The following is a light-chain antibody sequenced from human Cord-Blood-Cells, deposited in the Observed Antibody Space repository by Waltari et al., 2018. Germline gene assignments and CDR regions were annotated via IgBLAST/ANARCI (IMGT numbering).Light chain of an antibody. V-gene: IGLV3-19*01. Sequence: SSELTQDPAVSVALGQTVRTTYQGDSLRSYYDSWYQQKPGQAPVLVIYGKNNRPSGIPDRFSGSSSGNTASLTITGAQAEDEADYYCNSRDSSGNHVVFGGGTKLTVL. CDR1: SLRSYY. CDR3: NSRDSSGNHVV. CDR2: GKN. J-gene: IGLJ2*01.